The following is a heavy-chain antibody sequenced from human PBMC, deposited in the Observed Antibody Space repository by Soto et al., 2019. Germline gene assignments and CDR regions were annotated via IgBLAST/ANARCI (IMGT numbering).Heavy chain of an antibody. V-gene: IGHV4-30-2*01. Sequence: SETLSLTCAVYGGSFSGYYWSWIRQPPGKGLEWIGYIYHSGSTYYNPSLKSRVTISVDRSKNQFSLKLSSVTAADTAVYYCARSSSLRNYYDSSGYFGFDYWGQGTLVTVSS. CDR1: GGSFSGYY. J-gene: IGHJ4*02. D-gene: IGHD3-22*01. CDR3: ARSSSLRNYYDSSGYFGFDY. CDR2: IYHSGST.